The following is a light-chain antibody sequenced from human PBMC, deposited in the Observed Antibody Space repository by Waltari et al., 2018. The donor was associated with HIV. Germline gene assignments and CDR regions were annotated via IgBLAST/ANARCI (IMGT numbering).Light chain of an antibody. V-gene: IGLV7-46*01. CDR3: LLSYSGARPWV. CDR1: TGPVTSGHH. CDR2: DAT. J-gene: IGLJ3*02. Sequence: QAVVTPEPSLTVSPGGTVTPTCGSSTGPVTSGHHPYWFQQRPGQAPRTLIYDATNKFSWTPARFSGSLLGGKAALTLSGAQPDDEADYYCLLSYSGARPWVFGGGTKLTVL.